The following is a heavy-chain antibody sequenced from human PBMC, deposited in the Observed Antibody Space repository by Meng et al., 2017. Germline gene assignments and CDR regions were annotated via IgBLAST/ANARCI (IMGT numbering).Heavy chain of an antibody. CDR2: ISYDGSNK. V-gene: IGHV3-30*01. CDR1: GFTFSSYA. J-gene: IGHJ4*02. CDR3: ATMIVVNY. D-gene: IGHD3-22*01. Sequence: QVQLVESGGGVVQPGRSLRLSCAASGFTFSSYAMHWVRQAPGKGLEWVAVISYDGSNKYYADSVKGRLTISRDNSKNTLYLQMNSLRAEDTAVYYCATMIVVNYWGQGTLVTVSS.